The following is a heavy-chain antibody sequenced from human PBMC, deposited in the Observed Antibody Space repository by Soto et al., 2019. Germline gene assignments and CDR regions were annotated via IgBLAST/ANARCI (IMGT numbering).Heavy chain of an antibody. CDR2: INAGNGNT. J-gene: IGHJ4*02. D-gene: IGHD1-20*01. CDR1: GYTFTSYA. V-gene: IGHV1-3*01. CDR3: ARGITLPTPLDY. Sequence: ASVKVACKASGYTFTSYAMHWVRQAPGQRLEWMGWINAGNGNTKYSQKFQGRVTITRDTSASTAYMELSSLRSEDTAVYYCARGITLPTPLDYWGQGRMVTSPQ.